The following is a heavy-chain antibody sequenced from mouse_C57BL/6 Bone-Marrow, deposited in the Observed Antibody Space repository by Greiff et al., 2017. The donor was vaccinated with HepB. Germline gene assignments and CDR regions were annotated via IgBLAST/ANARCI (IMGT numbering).Heavy chain of an antibody. CDR2: ISNGGGST. D-gene: IGHD1-2*01. Sequence: EVKLMESGGGLVQPGGSLKLSCAASGFTFSDYYMYWVRQTPEKRLEWVAYISNGGGSTYYPDTVKGRFTISRDNAKNTLYLQMSRLKSEDTAMYYCARHLTTAFDAMDYWGQGTSVTVSS. V-gene: IGHV5-12*01. CDR1: GFTFSDYY. CDR3: ARHLTTAFDAMDY. J-gene: IGHJ4*01.